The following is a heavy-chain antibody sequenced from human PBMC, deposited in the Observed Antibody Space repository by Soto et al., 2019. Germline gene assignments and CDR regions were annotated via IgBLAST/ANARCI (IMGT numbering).Heavy chain of an antibody. J-gene: IGHJ4*02. CDR2: VYYRGRS. V-gene: IGHV4-39*01. CDR3: VSQRTTVPTHAYFDY. D-gene: IGHD4-17*01. Sequence: SETLSLTCTVSGGSVTNSSYYWGWIRQSPGKGLEWVGSVYYRGRSYSKSSVKSRVTISVDTSKNRFSLSLNSVTASDTAVYFCVSQRTTVPTHAYFDYWGPGALGTVSS. CDR1: GGSVTNSSYY.